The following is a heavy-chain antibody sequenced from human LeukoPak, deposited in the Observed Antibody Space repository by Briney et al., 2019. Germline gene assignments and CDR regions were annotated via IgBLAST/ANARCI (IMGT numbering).Heavy chain of an antibody. V-gene: IGHV1-18*01. Sequence: ASVKVSCKASGYTFTSYGIHWVRQAPGQGLEWMGWITTYNGKTNYAQKFQGRVTMSTDTSTSTAYMELRSLRSDDTAVYFCARSPALLWFGEPSSTDYFDYWGQGTLVTVSS. D-gene: IGHD3-10*01. CDR2: ITTYNGKT. CDR3: ARSPALLWFGEPSSTDYFDY. J-gene: IGHJ4*02. CDR1: GYTFTSYG.